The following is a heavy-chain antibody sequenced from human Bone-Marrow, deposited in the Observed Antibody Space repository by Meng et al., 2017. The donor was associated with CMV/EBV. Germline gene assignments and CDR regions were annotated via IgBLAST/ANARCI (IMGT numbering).Heavy chain of an antibody. CDR2: INPNSGGT. V-gene: IGHV1-2*02. J-gene: IGHJ6*02. CDR1: GYTFTGYY. D-gene: IGHD3-3*01. CDR3: ARGSDFWRGYYLAARYYHGMDV. Sequence: ASVKGSCKASGYTFTGYYMHWVRQAPGQGLEWMGWINPNSGGTNYAQKFQGRVTMTRDTSISTAYMELSRLRSDDTAVYYCARGSDFWRGYYLAARYYHGMDVWGQGTTVTVSS.